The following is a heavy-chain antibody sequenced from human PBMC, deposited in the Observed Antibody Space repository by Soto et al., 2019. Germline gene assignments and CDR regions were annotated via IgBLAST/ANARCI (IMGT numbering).Heavy chain of an antibody. CDR1: SAPVSDTAYT. CDR2: VYYDGRS. CDR3: ARFNGNYIPASGMVAQSLDS. V-gene: IGHV4-39*01. Sequence: SETLSLTCTVASAPVSDTAYTCGWIRQPPGKGLEWVASVYYDGRSYYNPSHNSRVTIYVDTSKNQLSPKIPSVTAADTAVYKFARFNGNYIPASGMVAQSLDSWGNGPPVTAS. D-gene: IGHD2-21*01. J-gene: IGHJ6*03.